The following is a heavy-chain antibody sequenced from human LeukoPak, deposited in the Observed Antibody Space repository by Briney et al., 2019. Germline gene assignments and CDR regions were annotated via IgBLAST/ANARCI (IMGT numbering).Heavy chain of an antibody. J-gene: IGHJ4*02. Sequence: MSSEALSLTCSVSGGSISGYYWSWIRQPPGKGLEWIGRIYSSGSTNYNPSLKSRVTISVDTSKNQFSLKLTSVTAADTAVYYCAGNYYGSGSYYSEDCYWGQGTLVTVSS. CDR1: GGSISGYY. V-gene: IGHV4-4*08. D-gene: IGHD3-10*01. CDR3: AGNYYGSGSYYSEDCY. CDR2: IYSSGST.